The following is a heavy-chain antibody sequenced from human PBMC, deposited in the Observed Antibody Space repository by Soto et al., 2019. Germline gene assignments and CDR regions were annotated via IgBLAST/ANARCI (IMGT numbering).Heavy chain of an antibody. Sequence: GGSLRLSCAASGFSFSNYAMSWVRQAPGKGLEWVSTISGSGHSTYYADSVRGRFTFSRDNSKNTLYLQMNSLRAEDTAVYYCAKDRDHYFYYYGMDVWGHWTAAIVS. V-gene: IGHV3-23*01. CDR3: AKDRDHYFYYYGMDV. CDR1: GFSFSNYA. CDR2: ISGSGHST. J-gene: IGHJ6*02.